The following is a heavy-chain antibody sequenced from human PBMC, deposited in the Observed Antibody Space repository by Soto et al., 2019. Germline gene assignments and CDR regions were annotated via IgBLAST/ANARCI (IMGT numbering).Heavy chain of an antibody. V-gene: IGHV1-69*01. J-gene: IGHJ6*02. CDR2: IIPIFGTT. D-gene: IGHD6-6*01. Sequence: QVQLVQSGAEVKKPGSSVKVYCKASGGTFSSYAISWVRQAPGQGLEWMGGIIPIFGTTNYAQKFQGRVTITADESTSTAYMELSSLRSEDTAVYYCARAEYSSSSGTYYYYGMDVWGQGTTVTVSS. CDR3: ARAEYSSSSGTYYYYGMDV. CDR1: GGTFSSYA.